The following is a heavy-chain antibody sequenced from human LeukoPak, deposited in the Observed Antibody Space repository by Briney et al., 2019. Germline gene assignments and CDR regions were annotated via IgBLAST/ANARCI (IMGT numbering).Heavy chain of an antibody. V-gene: IGHV3-53*01. CDR2: LYTGGST. D-gene: IGHD1-7*01. J-gene: IGHJ4*02. CDR3: ARDHWNYHAFDY. Sequence: GGSLRLSCAASGFLVSDNYMHWLLQAPGKGLQWVSVLYTGGSTYYADSGKGRFTISRDNSKNTLYLQMNSLRVEDTAVYYCARDHWNYHAFDYWGQGTLVTVSS. CDR1: GFLVSDNY.